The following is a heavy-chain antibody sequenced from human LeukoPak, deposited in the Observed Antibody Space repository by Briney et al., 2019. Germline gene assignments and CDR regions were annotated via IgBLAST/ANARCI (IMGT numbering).Heavy chain of an antibody. J-gene: IGHJ4*02. Sequence: GGSLRLSCAASGFTFSSYGMSWVRQAPGKGLEWVAVISYDGSNKYYADSVKGRFTISRDNSKNTLYLQMNSLRAEDTAVYYCARDCSSTSCSTFDYWGQGTLVTVSS. CDR1: GFTFSSYG. CDR2: ISYDGSNK. D-gene: IGHD2-2*02. CDR3: ARDCSSTSCSTFDY. V-gene: IGHV3-30*03.